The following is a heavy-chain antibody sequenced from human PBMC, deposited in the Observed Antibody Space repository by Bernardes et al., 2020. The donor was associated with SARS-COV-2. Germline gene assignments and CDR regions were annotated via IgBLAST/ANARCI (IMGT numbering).Heavy chain of an antibody. D-gene: IGHD1-26*01. Sequence: GGSLRLSCTASGFTFGDYAMSWVRQAPGKGLEWVGFIRSKAYGGTTEYAASVKGRFTISRDDSKSSAYLQMNSLKTEDTAVYYCTLGYYWFDPWGQGTLVTVSS. CDR3: TLGYYWFDP. J-gene: IGHJ5*02. CDR1: GFTFGDYA. V-gene: IGHV3-49*04. CDR2: IRSKAYGGTT.